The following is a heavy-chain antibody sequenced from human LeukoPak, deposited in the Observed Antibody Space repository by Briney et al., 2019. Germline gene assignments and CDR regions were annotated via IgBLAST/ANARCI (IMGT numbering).Heavy chain of an antibody. CDR1: GFNFSSYA. V-gene: IGHV3-30*04. D-gene: IGHD3-9*01. CDR2: ISYDGSNK. CDR3: ARGVVPARLRYLFWFDP. J-gene: IGHJ5*02. Sequence: PGGSLRLSCAASGFNFSSYAMHWVRQAPGKGLEWVAVISYDGSNKYYADSVKGRFTISRDNSKNTLYLQMNSLRAEDTAVYYCARGVVPARLRYLFWFDPWGQGTLVTVSS.